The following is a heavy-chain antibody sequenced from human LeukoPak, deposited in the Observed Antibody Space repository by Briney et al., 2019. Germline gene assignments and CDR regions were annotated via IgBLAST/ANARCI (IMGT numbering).Heavy chain of an antibody. CDR2: IKQDGSEK. V-gene: IGHV3-7*03. D-gene: IGHD6-19*01. CDR1: GFTFSTHA. CDR3: ARAEIAVAGTRPPGY. Sequence: PGGSLRLSCVASGFTFSTHAMHWVRQAPGKGLEWVANIKQDGSEKYYVDSVKGRFTISRDNAKNSLYLQMNSLRAEDTAVYYCARAEIAVAGTRPPGYWGQGTLVTVSS. J-gene: IGHJ4*02.